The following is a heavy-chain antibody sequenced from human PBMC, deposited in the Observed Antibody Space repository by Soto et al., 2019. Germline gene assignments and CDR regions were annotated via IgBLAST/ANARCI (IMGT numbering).Heavy chain of an antibody. Sequence: GASVKVSCKASGGTFPNYIINWVRQAPGQGLEWMGGFISTFGSTKVAQKFQARVIITADLSTSTVYMELSSLRSDDTAVYYCARGRMVRGVRDWFDPWGQGTLVTVSS. J-gene: IGHJ5*02. V-gene: IGHV1-69*13. D-gene: IGHD3-10*01. CDR1: GGTFPNYI. CDR3: ARGRMVRGVRDWFDP. CDR2: FISTFGST.